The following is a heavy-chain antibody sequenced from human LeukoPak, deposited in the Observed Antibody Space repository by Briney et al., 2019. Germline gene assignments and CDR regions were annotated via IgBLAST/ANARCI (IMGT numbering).Heavy chain of an antibody. CDR1: GDSISSGDYY. V-gene: IGHV4-61*02. J-gene: IGHJ4*02. D-gene: IGHD5-18*01. Sequence: PSETLSLTCTVSGDSISSGDYYWSWIRQPAGKGLEWIGRISSSGSTNYNPSLKSRVTISVDTSKNQFSLKLSSVTAADTVVYYCARSWGYSYASYYWGQGTLVTVSS. CDR3: ARSWGYSYASYY. CDR2: ISSSGST.